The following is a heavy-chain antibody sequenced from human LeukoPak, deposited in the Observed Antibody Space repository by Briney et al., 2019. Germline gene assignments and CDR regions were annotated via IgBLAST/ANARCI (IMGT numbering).Heavy chain of an antibody. J-gene: IGHJ4*02. CDR1: GFTFSSYA. CDR2: ISGSGGGT. V-gene: IGHV3-23*01. D-gene: IGHD2-2*01. CDR3: AKSIRGDVGYQ. Sequence: GGSLRLSCAASGFTFSSYAVSWVRQAPGKGLEWVSAISGSGGGTYYADSVKGRFTISRDNSKNTLYLQMNSLRAEDTAVYYCAKSIRGDVGYQWGQGTLVTVSS.